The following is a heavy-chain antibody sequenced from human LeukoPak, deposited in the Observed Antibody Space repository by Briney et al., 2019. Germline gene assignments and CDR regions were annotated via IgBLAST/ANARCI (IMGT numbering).Heavy chain of an antibody. CDR1: GYTFSSGYY. D-gene: IGHD3-3*01. J-gene: IGHJ4*02. Sequence: ASVKVSCKASGYTFSSGYYLHWVRQAPEQGLEWMGWINPNNGDTNYAQKFQGRVTMTRDTSISTAYMELSRLRSDDAAVYFCARGAYYNFWSGFYYSPHFDYWGQGTLVTVSS. CDR2: INPNNGDT. V-gene: IGHV1-2*02. CDR3: ARGAYYNFWSGFYYSPHFDY.